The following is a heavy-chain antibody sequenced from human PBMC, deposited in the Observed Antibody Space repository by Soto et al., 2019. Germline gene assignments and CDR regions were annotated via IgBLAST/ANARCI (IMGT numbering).Heavy chain of an antibody. D-gene: IGHD3-22*01. Sequence: GGSLRLSCAASGFSFSSYNMNWVRQGPGKGMEWVASISGTSNYIYYADSVKGRFTISRDNAKNSLYLQVNSLRAEDSAVYHCARVVYYDNSAYGLWGQGTMVTVSS. CDR1: GFSFSSYN. V-gene: IGHV3-21*06. J-gene: IGHJ3*01. CDR3: ARVVYYDNSAYGL. CDR2: ISGTSNYI.